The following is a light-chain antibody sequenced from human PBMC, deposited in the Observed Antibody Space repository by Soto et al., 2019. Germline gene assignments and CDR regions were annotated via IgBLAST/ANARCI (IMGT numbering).Light chain of an antibody. CDR3: QQRSNWPLT. Sequence: EIVMTQSPATLSVSPGDRATLSCRASQSVSNNLAWYQQKPGQAPRLLIYYISTRATGIPARFSGSGSGTEFTLTINSLQSEDSAVYYCQQRSNWPLTFGPGTKVDIK. CDR2: YIS. V-gene: IGKV3D-15*01. CDR1: QSVSNN. J-gene: IGKJ3*01.